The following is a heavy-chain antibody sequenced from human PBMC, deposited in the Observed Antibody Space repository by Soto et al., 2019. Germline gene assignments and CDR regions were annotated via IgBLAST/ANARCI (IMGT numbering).Heavy chain of an antibody. D-gene: IGHD6-19*01. V-gene: IGHV3-33*01. CDR1: GFTFSSYG. CDR2: IWYDGSNK. J-gene: IGHJ6*02. Sequence: GGSLRLSCAASGFTFSSYGMHWVRQAPGKWLEWVAVIWYDGSNKYYADSVKGRFTISRDNSKNTLYLQMNSLRAEDTAVYYCARDGSIAVAGGSYYYGMDVWGQGXTVTVYS. CDR3: ARDGSIAVAGGSYYYGMDV.